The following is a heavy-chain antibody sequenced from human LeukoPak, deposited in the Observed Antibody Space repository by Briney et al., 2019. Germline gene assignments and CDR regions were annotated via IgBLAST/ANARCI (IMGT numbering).Heavy chain of an antibody. Sequence: PGGSQRLSCAASGFAFSRYWMHWVRQAPGKGLVWVSRINSDGRSAVYADSVKGRFTISRDNAKNTLYLQMDSLRAEDTAVYYCTRVSTTDDYWGQGTLVTVPS. D-gene: IGHD2/OR15-2a*01. J-gene: IGHJ4*02. CDR1: GFAFSRYW. CDR2: INSDGRSA. CDR3: TRVSTTDDY. V-gene: IGHV3-74*01.